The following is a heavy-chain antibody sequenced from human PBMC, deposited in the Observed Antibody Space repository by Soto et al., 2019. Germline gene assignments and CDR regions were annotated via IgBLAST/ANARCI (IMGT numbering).Heavy chain of an antibody. Sequence: GASVKVSCKASGYIFTSNGISWVRQAPGQGLEWMGWISPYNGNTNYAQKIQGRVTMTTDTSTSTAYMELRSLRSDDTAVYYCARVKYSSSWYAPLHHDYWGQGTLVTVSS. J-gene: IGHJ4*02. V-gene: IGHV1-18*01. CDR2: ISPYNGNT. CDR1: GYIFTSNG. CDR3: ARVKYSSSWYAPLHHDY. D-gene: IGHD6-19*01.